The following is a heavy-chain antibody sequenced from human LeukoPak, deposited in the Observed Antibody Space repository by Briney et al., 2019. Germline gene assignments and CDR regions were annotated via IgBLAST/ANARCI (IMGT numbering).Heavy chain of an antibody. CDR2: ISSSSSTI. CDR1: GFTFDDYG. D-gene: IGHD6-13*01. J-gene: IGHJ4*02. Sequence: SGGSLRLSCAASGFTFDDYGMYWVRQAPGKGLEWVSYISSSSSTIYYADSVKGRFTISRDNAKNSLYLQMNSLRDEDTAVYYCARGRRTFSVKRIAAAGTGYFDYWGQGTLVTVSS. V-gene: IGHV3-48*02. CDR3: ARGRRTFSVKRIAAAGTGYFDY.